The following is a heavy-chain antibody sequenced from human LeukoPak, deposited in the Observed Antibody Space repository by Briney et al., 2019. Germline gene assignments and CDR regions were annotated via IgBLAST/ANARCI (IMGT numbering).Heavy chain of an antibody. Sequence: GGSLRLSCAASGFTFRSYWMSWVRQAPGKGLEWVANIKEDGGVKYYVDSVKGRFTISRDNAKNSLFLQMNSLRAEDTAVYYCARVPGYSYLDYWGQGTLVTVS. D-gene: IGHD5-18*01. CDR1: GFTFRSYW. V-gene: IGHV3-7*05. J-gene: IGHJ4*02. CDR3: ARVPGYSYLDY. CDR2: IKEDGGVK.